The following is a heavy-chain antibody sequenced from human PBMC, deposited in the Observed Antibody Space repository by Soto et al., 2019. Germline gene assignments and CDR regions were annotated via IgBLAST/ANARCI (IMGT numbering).Heavy chain of an antibody. CDR3: TNWVGYCRGGECQGYFQH. J-gene: IGHJ1*01. D-gene: IGHD2-15*01. CDR1: GFTFSSYS. CDR2: ISSSSSTI. Sequence: QSGGSLRLSCAASGFTFSSYSMNWVRQAPGKGLEWVSYISSSSSTIYYADSVKGRFTISRDNAKNSVYLQMDSLRAEDTALYYCTNWVGYCRGGECQGYFQHWGQGTLVTVSS. V-gene: IGHV3-48*04.